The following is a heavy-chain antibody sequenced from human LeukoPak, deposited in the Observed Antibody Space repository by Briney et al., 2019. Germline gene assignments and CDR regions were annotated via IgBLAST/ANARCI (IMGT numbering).Heavy chain of an antibody. CDR1: GFTFSNAW. J-gene: IGHJ4*02. Sequence: GSLRLSCAASGFTFSNAWMSWVRQAPGKGLEWIGSIYYSGSTYYNPSLKSRVTISVDTSKNQFSLKLSSVTAADTAVYYCARERLQLRYFDWLSGYYFDYWGQGTLVTVSS. CDR2: IYYSGST. V-gene: IGHV4-4*02. CDR3: ARERLQLRYFDWLSGYYFDY. D-gene: IGHD3-9*01.